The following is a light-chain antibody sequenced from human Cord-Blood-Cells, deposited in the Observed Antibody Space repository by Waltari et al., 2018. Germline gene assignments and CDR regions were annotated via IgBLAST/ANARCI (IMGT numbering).Light chain of an antibody. CDR2: DVS. Sequence: QSDLTQPASASGSPGQSTTIFCTGSSSDGGGYNYVSWYHQHPGKAPKLMIYDVSNRPSGVSNRFSGSKSGNTASLTISGLQAEDEADYYCSSYTSSSVVFGGGTKLTVL. V-gene: IGLV2-14*01. J-gene: IGLJ2*01. CDR1: SSDGGGYNY. CDR3: SSYTSSSVV.